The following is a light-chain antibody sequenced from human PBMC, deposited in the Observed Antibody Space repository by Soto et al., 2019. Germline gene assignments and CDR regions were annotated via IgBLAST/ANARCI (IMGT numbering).Light chain of an antibody. Sequence: EIVMTQSPATLSVSPGGSATLSCRASQHVSSNFAWYRQKPGQAPTLVIYRASTRAAGIPARFSGSGSGTEFTLTISSLQSEDFAVYYCQQYNNWPYTFGQGTKLEIK. J-gene: IGKJ2*01. CDR1: QHVSSN. V-gene: IGKV3-15*01. CDR2: RAS. CDR3: QQYNNWPYT.